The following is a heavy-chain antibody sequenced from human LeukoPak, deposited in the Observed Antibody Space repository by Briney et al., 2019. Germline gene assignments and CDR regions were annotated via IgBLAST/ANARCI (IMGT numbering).Heavy chain of an antibody. CDR1: GGTFSSYA. J-gene: IGHJ5*02. Sequence: SVKVSCKASGGTFSSYAISLVRQAPGQGLEWMGGIIPIFGTANYAQKFQGRVTITADESTSTAYMELSSLRSEDTAVYYCARAYGSGSYYNFNWFAPWGQGTLVTVSS. CDR2: IIPIFGTA. V-gene: IGHV1-69*01. D-gene: IGHD3-10*01. CDR3: ARAYGSGSYYNFNWFAP.